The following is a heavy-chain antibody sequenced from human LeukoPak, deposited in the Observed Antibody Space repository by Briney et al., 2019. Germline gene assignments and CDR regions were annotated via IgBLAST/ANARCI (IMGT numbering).Heavy chain of an antibody. V-gene: IGHV1-8*01. J-gene: IGHJ3*02. Sequence: GAAVKVSCKASGYTFTIYDINWVRQATGQGGEWMGWMNPNSGNTGYAQKFQGRVTMTRNTSISTAYMELSSLRSEDTAVYYCARGREFDAFDIWGQGTMVTVSS. CDR3: ARGREFDAFDI. D-gene: IGHD3-10*01. CDR1: GYTFTIYD. CDR2: MNPNSGNT.